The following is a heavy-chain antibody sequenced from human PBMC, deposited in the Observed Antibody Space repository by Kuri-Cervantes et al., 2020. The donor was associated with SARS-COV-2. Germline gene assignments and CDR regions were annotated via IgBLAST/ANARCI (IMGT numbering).Heavy chain of an antibody. CDR2: IRYDGSNK. V-gene: IGHV3-30*02. Sequence: GSLRLSCAASGFTFSSYGMHWVRQAPGKGLEWVAFIRYDGSNKYYADSVKGRFTISRDNSKNTLYLQMNSLRAEDTAVYYCAREGLTLGDGAFDIWGQGTMVTVSS. CDR1: GFTFSSYG. D-gene: IGHD3-10*01. J-gene: IGHJ3*02. CDR3: AREGLTLGDGAFDI.